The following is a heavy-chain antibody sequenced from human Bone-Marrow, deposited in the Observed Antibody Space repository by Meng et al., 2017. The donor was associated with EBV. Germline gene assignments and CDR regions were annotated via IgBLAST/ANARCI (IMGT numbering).Heavy chain of an antibody. D-gene: IGHD3-10*01. CDR2: INGGNGKT. V-gene: IGHV1-3*01. J-gene: IGHJ4*02. CDR3: ARSPLWFGESNFDY. Sequence: QGQLVQSGAEVKKPGASVKVSCKASGYTFTNYAIHWVRQAPGQRPEWMGWINGGNGKTKYSQKFQGRLTITRDTSASTASMELSSLRSEDTAVYYCARSPLWFGESNFDYWGQGTLVTVSS. CDR1: GYTFTNYA.